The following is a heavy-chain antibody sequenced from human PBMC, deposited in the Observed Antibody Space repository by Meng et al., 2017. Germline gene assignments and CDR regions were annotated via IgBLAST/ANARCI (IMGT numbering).Heavy chain of an antibody. CDR1: GYTFHGYY. CDR3: GKLGGNMYSVYDYGFKGVEY. J-gene: IGHJ4*02. V-gene: IGHV1-2*02. D-gene: IGHD5/OR15-5a*01. Sequence: SVNVSCMPSGYTFHGYYMHWLRQAPGQGLDWMGWINPNSGDENYAQKFQGRVTMTRYTSISTAYMELSRRRSDDTAVDYGGKLGGNMYSVYDYGFKGVEYWGQGTLVTVSS. CDR2: INPNSGDE.